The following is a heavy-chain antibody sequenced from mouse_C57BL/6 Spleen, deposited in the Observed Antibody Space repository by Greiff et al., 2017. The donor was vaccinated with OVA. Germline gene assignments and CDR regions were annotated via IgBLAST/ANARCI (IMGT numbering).Heavy chain of an antibody. CDR1: GYAFSSSW. V-gene: IGHV1-82*01. CDR3: ARSTTVVAFDY. J-gene: IGHJ2*01. CDR2: IYPGDGDT. D-gene: IGHD1-1*01. Sequence: VKLQESGPELVKPGASVKISCKASGYAFSSSWMNWVKQRPGKGLEWIGRIYPGDGDTNYNGKFKGKATLTADKSSSTAYMQLSSLTSEDSAVYFCARSTTVVAFDYWGQGTTLTVSS.